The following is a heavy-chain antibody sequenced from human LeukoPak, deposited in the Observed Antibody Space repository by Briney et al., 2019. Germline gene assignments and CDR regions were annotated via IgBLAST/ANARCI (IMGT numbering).Heavy chain of an antibody. D-gene: IGHD3-22*01. Sequence: PGRSLRLSCAASGFTFDDYAMHWVRQAPEKGLEWVSSISWNSNSIDYADSVKGRFTISRDNAKNSLYLQLNSLRAEDMALYYCARGRYYHDTSGYYSLDYWGQETLVTVSS. J-gene: IGHJ4*02. V-gene: IGHV3-9*03. CDR2: ISWNSNSI. CDR1: GFTFDDYA. CDR3: ARGRYYHDTSGYYSLDY.